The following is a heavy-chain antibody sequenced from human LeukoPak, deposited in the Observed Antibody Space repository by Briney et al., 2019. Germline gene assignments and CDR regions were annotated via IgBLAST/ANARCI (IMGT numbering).Heavy chain of an antibody. D-gene: IGHD5-24*01. V-gene: IGHV1-2*02. CDR2: INTNSGGT. CDR1: GYTFTSYG. CDR3: AKDRVRNPSLRGIKSDHDF. Sequence: ASVKVSCKASGYTFTSYGISWVRQAPGQGLEWMGWINTNSGGTNYAQNFQGRVTMTRDTSINTVYLELSSLRSDDTAVYYCAKDRVRNPSLRGIKSDHDFWGQGTLVTVSS. J-gene: IGHJ4*02.